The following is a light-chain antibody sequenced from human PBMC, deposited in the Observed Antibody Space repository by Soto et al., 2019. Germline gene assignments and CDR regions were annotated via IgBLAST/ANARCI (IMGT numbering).Light chain of an antibody. Sequence: QSALTQPASVSGSPGQSITISCTATSSDFGIYDLVSWYQQHPGKAPKVIIFEGSKRPSGVSNRFSGSTSGNTASLTISGLPAEDEADYHCCSYTTSSPYVFGAGTKLTVL. CDR2: EGS. CDR3: CSYTTSSPYV. V-gene: IGLV2-14*02. J-gene: IGLJ1*01. CDR1: SSDFGIYDL.